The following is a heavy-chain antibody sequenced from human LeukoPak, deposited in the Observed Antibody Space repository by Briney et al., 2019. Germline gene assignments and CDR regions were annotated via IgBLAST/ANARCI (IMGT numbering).Heavy chain of an antibody. CDR3: ARSQYYDFWSGYSD. V-gene: IGHV4-4*07. D-gene: IGHD3-3*01. CDR1: GDSISGYY. CDR2: IYTSGST. Sequence: PSETLSLTCAVSGDSISGYYWSWIRQPAGKGLEWIGRIYTSGSTNYNPSLKSRVTISVDTSKNQFSLKLSSVTAADTAVYYCARSQYYDFWSGYSDWGQGTMVTVSP. J-gene: IGHJ3*01.